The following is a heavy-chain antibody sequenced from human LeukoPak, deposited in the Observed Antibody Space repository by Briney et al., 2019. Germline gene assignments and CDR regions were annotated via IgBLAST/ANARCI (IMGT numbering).Heavy chain of an antibody. CDR2: IKQDGSEK. J-gene: IGHJ4*02. CDR1: GFTFSSYW. CDR3: ASSSSGWYTLSSFDY. V-gene: IGHV3-7*01. D-gene: IGHD6-19*01. Sequence: GGSLRLSCAASGFTFSSYWMHLVRQAPGKGLEWVANIKQDGSEKYYVDSVKGRFTISRDNAKNSLYLQMNSLRAEDTAVYYCASSSSGWYTLSSFDYWGQGTLVTVSS.